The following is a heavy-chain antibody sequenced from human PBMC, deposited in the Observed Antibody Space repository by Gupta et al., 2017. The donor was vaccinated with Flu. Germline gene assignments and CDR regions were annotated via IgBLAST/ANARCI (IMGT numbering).Heavy chain of an antibody. J-gene: IGHJ6*03. CDR3: ARMVEVPAAAYYYYYYMDV. Sequence: QVQLQESGPGLVKPSETLSLTCTVSGGSISSYYWSWIRQPPGKGLEWIGYIYYSGSTNYNPSLKSRVTISVDTSKNQFSLKLSSVTAADTAVYYCARMVEVPAAAYYYYYYMDVWGKGTTVTVSS. D-gene: IGHD2-2*01. V-gene: IGHV4-59*01. CDR2: IYYSGST. CDR1: GGSISSYY.